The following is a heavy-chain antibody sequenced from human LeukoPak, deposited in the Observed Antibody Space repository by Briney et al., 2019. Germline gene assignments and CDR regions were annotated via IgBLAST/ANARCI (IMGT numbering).Heavy chain of an antibody. CDR1: GFTFSSYE. D-gene: IGHD3-10*01. CDR2: VSSSGSTI. V-gene: IGHV3-48*03. CDR3: ARRNYGSGSYYKPQKSDYYYYGMDV. Sequence: GGSLRLSCAASGFTFSSYEMNWVRQAPGKGLEWVSYVSSSGSTIYYADSVMGRFTISRDNAKKSLYLQMNSLRAEDTAVYYCARRNYGSGSYYKPQKSDYYYYGMDVWGQGTTVTVSS. J-gene: IGHJ6*02.